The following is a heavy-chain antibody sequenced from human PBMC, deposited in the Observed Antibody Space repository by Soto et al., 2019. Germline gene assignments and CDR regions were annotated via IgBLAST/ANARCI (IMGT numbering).Heavy chain of an antibody. CDR1: VFAFSTYG. CDR2: ISYDGGDF. D-gene: IGHD3-10*01. J-gene: IGHJ5*01. CDR3: AKDFGAWSDS. Sequence: SLGLSCAASVFAFSTYGIHWVRQAPGKGLEWVALISYDGGDFYYADSVKGRFTISRDNSKHTLSLQMDSLRVEDTAVYYCAKDFGAWSDSWGQGTLVTVSS. V-gene: IGHV3-30*18.